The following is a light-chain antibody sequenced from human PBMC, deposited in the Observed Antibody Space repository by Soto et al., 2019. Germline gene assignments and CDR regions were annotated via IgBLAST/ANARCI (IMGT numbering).Light chain of an antibody. J-gene: IGKJ1*01. Sequence: EIVMTQSPATLSVSPGERATLSCRASQSVSSNLAWYQQKPGHAPRLLIYGASTRATGIPSRFSGSGSGTEFTLTISSLQSEHFAVYYCQQYNNWPWTFGQGTKVEIK. CDR2: GAS. V-gene: IGKV3-15*01. CDR1: QSVSSN. CDR3: QQYNNWPWT.